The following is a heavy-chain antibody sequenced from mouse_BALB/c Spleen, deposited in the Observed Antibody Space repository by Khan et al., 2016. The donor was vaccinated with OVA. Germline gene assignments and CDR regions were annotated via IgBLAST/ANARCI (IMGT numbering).Heavy chain of an antibody. CDR1: GYSITNGYF. V-gene: IGHV3-6*02. CDR3: ARGGSSGPAWFTY. CDR2: IRYDGNT. D-gene: IGHD3-1*01. J-gene: IGHJ3*01. Sequence: EVQLQESGPGLVKPSQSLSLTCSVTGYSITNGYFWNLIRQFPGNNLEWMGYIRYDGNTNYNPSLTNRISITRDTSKNQFFLNLSSVTTEETDKYYCARGGSSGPAWFTYWGQGTLVTVSA.